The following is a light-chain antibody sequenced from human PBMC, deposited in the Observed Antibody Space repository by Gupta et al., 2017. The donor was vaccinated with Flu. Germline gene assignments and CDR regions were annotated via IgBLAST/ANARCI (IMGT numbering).Light chain of an antibody. J-gene: IGKJ4*01. Sequence: DIQMSHSPSSLSASVGDRVTITCRASQDIRTDLGWYQQKPERAPNRLIYAASTLQSGVPSRFSGSGSGTEFTLSINSLQPEDFATYYCRQHNSYPLTFGGGTKVEIK. CDR1: QDIRTD. CDR3: RQHNSYPLT. CDR2: AAS. V-gene: IGKV1-17*01.